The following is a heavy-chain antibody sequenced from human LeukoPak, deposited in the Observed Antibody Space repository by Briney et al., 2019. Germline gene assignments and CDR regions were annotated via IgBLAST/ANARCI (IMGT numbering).Heavy chain of an antibody. J-gene: IGHJ4*02. CDR1: GGSISSYY. D-gene: IGHD4-23*01. CDR2: IYYSGST. Sequence: SETLSLTCTVSGGSISSYYWSWIRQPPGKGLEWIGYIYYSGSTNYNPSLKSRVTISVDTSKNQFSLKLSSVTAADTAVYYCARASTTVVTPLDYWGQGTLVTVSS. CDR3: ARASTTVVTPLDY. V-gene: IGHV4-59*12.